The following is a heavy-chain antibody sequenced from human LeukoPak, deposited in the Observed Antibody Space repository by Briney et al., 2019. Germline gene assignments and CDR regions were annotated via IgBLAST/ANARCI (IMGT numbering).Heavy chain of an antibody. CDR3: TTGNWGSFSY. Sequence: GGPLRLSCAASGFTVSSNYMSWVRQAPGKGLEWVSVIYRGGSTYYADSVKGRFTISRDDSRHTLYLQVNSLKTEDTAVYYCTTGNWGSFSYWGQGTLVTVSS. D-gene: IGHD7-27*01. CDR2: IYRGGST. V-gene: IGHV3-66*01. J-gene: IGHJ4*02. CDR1: GFTVSSNY.